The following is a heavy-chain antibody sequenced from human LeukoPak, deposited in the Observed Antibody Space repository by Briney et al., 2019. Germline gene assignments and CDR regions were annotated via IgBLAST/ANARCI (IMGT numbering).Heavy chain of an antibody. CDR2: IYTSGST. V-gene: IGHV4-59*01. CDR3: ARDRSAAPADY. D-gene: IGHD6-13*01. Sequence: SETLSLTCTVSGGSISSYYWSWIRQPPGKGLEWIGYIYTSGSTNYNPSLKSRVTISVDTSKNQFSLKLTSVTAADTAVYYCARDRSAAPADYWGQGTLVTVSS. CDR1: GGSISSYY. J-gene: IGHJ4*02.